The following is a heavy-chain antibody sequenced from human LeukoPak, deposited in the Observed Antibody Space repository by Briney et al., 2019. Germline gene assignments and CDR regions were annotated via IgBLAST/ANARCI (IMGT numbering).Heavy chain of an antibody. CDR3: ARVTYDSSGYYPTITNYYFDY. CDR2: IYTSGST. CDR1: GGSISSYY. D-gene: IGHD3-22*01. J-gene: IGHJ4*02. V-gene: IGHV4-4*07. Sequence: SETLSLTCTVSGGSISSYYWSWIRQPAGKGLEWIGRIYTSGSTNYNPSLKSRVTMSVDTSKNQFSLKLSSVTAADTAVYYCARVTYDSSGYYPTITNYYFDYWGQGTLVTVSS.